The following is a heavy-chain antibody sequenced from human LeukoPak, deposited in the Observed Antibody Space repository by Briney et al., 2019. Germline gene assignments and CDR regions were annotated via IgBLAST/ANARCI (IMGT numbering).Heavy chain of an antibody. Sequence: SETLSLTCTVSGGSVSSSNYYWGWIRQPPGKGLEWIGSMYYSGNTDYNPSLKSRVTISVDTSKNQFSLKVNSVTAADTAVYYCARTLGWASSRYPFDGWGQGTLVTVSS. CDR2: MYYSGNT. J-gene: IGHJ4*02. CDR3: ARTLGWASSRYPFDG. D-gene: IGHD3-16*02. V-gene: IGHV4-39*01. CDR1: GGSVSSSNYY.